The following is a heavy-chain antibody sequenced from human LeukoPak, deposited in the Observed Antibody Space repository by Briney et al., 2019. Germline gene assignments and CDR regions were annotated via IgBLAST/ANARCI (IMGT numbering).Heavy chain of an antibody. CDR3: TTGWDSGYDRVDY. J-gene: IGHJ4*02. D-gene: IGHD5-12*01. CDR1: GFTFSNAW. Sequence: GGSLRLSCAASGFTFSNAWMSWVRQAPGKGLEWVGRIKSKTDGGTTDYAAPVKGRFTISRDDSKNTLYLQMNSLKTEDTAVYYCTTGWDSGYDRVDYWGQGTLVTVSS. CDR2: IKSKTDGGTT. V-gene: IGHV3-15*01.